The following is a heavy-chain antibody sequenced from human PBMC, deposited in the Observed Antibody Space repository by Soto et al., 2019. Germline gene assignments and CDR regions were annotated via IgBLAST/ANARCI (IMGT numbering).Heavy chain of an antibody. CDR3: ARDRGALGFYDSGGYYSYGMDV. J-gene: IGHJ6*02. Sequence: QVRLQESGPGRVKPSQTLSLTCSVSGGSIRSGDYYWSWIRQPPGKGLEWIGYIYYGGSTYYTPSLKSRLTITIGASKNQLSLQLGSVTAADTAVYYCARDRGALGFYDSGGYYSYGMDVWGQGTTVTVSS. CDR2: IYYGGST. CDR1: GGSIRSGDYY. V-gene: IGHV4-30-4*01. D-gene: IGHD3-22*01.